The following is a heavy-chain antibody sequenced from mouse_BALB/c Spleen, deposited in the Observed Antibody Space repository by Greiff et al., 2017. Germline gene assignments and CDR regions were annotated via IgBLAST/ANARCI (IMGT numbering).Heavy chain of an antibody. J-gene: IGHJ3*01. CDR1: GFTFSSYT. Sequence: EVQVVESGGGLVQPGGSLKLSCAASGFTFSSYTMSWVRQTPEKRLEWVAYISNGGGSTYYPDTVKGRFTISRDNAKNTLYLQMSSLKSEDTAMYYCARHGRFWFAYWGQGTLVTVSA. CDR2: ISNGGGST. CDR3: ARHGRFWFAY. V-gene: IGHV5-12-2*01.